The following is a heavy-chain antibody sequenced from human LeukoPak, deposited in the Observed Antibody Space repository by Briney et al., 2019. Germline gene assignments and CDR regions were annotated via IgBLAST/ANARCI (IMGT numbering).Heavy chain of an antibody. Sequence: SETLSLTCSVSGGSISSSSSYWGWIRQPPGEGLEWFGYVYDSGTTNYNPSLKSRVTISVDTSKTQFSLKLSSVTAADTAVYYCARRPSPIWFGGKGPFDYWGQGTLVTVSP. CDR3: ARRPSPIWFGGKGPFDY. J-gene: IGHJ4*02. D-gene: IGHD3-10*01. V-gene: IGHV4-61*05. CDR1: GGSISSSSSY. CDR2: VYDSGTT.